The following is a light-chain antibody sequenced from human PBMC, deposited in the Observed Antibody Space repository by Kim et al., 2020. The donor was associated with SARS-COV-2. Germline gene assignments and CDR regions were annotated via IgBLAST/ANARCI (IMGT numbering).Light chain of an antibody. V-gene: IGLV2-14*04. J-gene: IGLJ2*01. Sequence: QSITISCTGTSSDVGGYNYVSCYQQHPGKAPKLMIYDVSKRPSGVSNRFSGSKSGNTASLTISGLQAEDEADYYCSSYTSSSTNVVFGGGTQLTVL. CDR1: SSDVGGYNY. CDR2: DVS. CDR3: SSYTSSSTNVV.